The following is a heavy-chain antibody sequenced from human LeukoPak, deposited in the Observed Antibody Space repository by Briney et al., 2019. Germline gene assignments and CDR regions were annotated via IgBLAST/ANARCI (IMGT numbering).Heavy chain of an antibody. CDR3: STQGSSDY. CDR2: IRYDGSNK. V-gene: IGHV3-30*02. J-gene: IGHJ4*02. CDR1: GFTFSSYG. D-gene: IGHD1-1*01. Sequence: PGGSLRLSCAASGFTFSSYGMHWVRQAPGKGLEWVAFIRYDGSNKYYADPVKGRFTISRDNSKNTLYLQMNSLRAEDTAVYYCSTQGSSDYWGQGTLVTVSS.